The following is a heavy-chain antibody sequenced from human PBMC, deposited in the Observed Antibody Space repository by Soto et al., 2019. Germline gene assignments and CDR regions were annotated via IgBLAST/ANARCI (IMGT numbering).Heavy chain of an antibody. V-gene: IGHV3-9*01. Sequence: GGSLILSCAASGFTLDDYTMHCVRQGPGPGLEWVSGISWNSGRIGYADSVKGRFTISRDNAKNSLYLQMNSLRPEDTALYYCIKARVWGGEGYTSYYYNDMDGWGTETTVT. CDR3: IKARVWGGEGYTSYYYNDMDG. CDR2: ISWNSGRI. D-gene: IGHD3-16*01. J-gene: IGHJ6*04. CDR1: GFTLDDYT.